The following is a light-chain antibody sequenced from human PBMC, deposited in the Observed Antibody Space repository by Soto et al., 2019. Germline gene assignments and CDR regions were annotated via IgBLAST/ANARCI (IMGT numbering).Light chain of an antibody. J-gene: IGKJ1*01. V-gene: IGKV3-15*01. CDR3: QQYNNWPRA. CDR1: QSVGSN. CDR2: GAS. Sequence: EIVMTQSPATLSVSPGERATLSCRASQSVGSNLAWYQQKPGQAPRLLIYGASTRATGIPARFSGSGSGTEFTLTISSLQSEDFVVYYCQQYNNWPRAFGQGTKV.